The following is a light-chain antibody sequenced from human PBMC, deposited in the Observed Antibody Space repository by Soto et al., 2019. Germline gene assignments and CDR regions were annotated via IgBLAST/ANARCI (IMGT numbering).Light chain of an antibody. Sequence: EIVLTQSPGTLSVSPGERATLSCRASQSISGTYLAWYQQKPGQAPRLLIYGASGRAAGIPDRFSGSGFGTDFTLIISRLEPEDFAVYYCQQYGTSPPAYTFGQGTKLEIK. CDR2: GAS. CDR3: QQYGTSPPAYT. CDR1: QSISGTY. J-gene: IGKJ2*01. V-gene: IGKV3-20*01.